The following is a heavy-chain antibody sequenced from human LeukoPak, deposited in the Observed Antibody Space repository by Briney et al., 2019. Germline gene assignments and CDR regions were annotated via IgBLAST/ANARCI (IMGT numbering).Heavy chain of an antibody. D-gene: IGHD1-7*01. CDR3: ARGGTGTTELDAFDI. CDR1: GYTFTSYY. Sequence: GASVKVSCKASGYTFTSYYMHWVRQAPGQGLEWMGIINPSGGSTSYAQKFQGRVTMTRDTSTSTVYMELSSLRSEDTAVYYCARGGTGTTELDAFDIWGQGTMVTVSS. CDR2: INPSGGST. V-gene: IGHV1-46*01. J-gene: IGHJ3*02.